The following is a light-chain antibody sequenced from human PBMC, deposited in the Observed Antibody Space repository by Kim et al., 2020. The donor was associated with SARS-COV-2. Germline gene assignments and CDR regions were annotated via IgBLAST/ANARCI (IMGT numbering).Light chain of an antibody. Sequence: EIVLTQSPATLSLSPGERATLTCRASQSVSSYLAWYQQKPGQAPRLLIYEASNRATGIPARFSGSGSGTDFTLTISSLEPEDFAIYYCQQRSNWPWSFGQGTKVDSK. V-gene: IGKV3-11*01. CDR3: QQRSNWPWS. CDR2: EAS. J-gene: IGKJ1*01. CDR1: QSVSSY.